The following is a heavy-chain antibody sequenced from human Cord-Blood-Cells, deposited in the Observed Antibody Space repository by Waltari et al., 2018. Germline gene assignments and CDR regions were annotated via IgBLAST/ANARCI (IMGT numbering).Heavy chain of an antibody. CDR1: GGSISSSSYY. V-gene: IGHV4-39*01. D-gene: IGHD6-6*01. CDR2: IYYSGST. Sequence: QLQLQESGPGLVKPSETLSLTCTVSGGSISSSSYYWGWIRQPPGKGLEWIGSIYYSGSTYYNPSLKSRVTISVDTSKNQFSLKLSSVTAADTAVYYCARHFLSGEYSSSSEYFQHWGQGTLVTVSS. CDR3: ARHFLSGEYSSSSEYFQH. J-gene: IGHJ1*01.